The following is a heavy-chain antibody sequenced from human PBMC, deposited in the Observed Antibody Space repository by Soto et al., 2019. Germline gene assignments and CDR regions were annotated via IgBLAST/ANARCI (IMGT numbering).Heavy chain of an antibody. CDR1: RFIFSDYF. V-gene: IGHV3-11*01. Sequence: GGSLRLSXAASRFIFSDYFMSWIRQAQGKGLEWVSFVNGRGNTTYYADSVRGRFTISRDNAKNSLFLQMNSLTDEDTAIYFCARGAGAFDIWGQGTVVTVSS. CDR2: VNGRGNTT. J-gene: IGHJ3*02. CDR3: ARGAGAFDI.